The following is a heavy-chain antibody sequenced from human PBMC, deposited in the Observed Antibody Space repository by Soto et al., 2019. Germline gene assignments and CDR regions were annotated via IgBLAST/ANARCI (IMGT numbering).Heavy chain of an antibody. CDR3: ARDYYDILTGYPSPVRF. Sequence: GASVKVSCKASGGTFSSYTISWVRQAPGQGLEWMGRIIPILGIANYAQKFQGRVTITADKSTSTAYMELSSLRSEDTAVYYCARDYYDILTGYPSPVRFWGQGTMVTVSS. CDR2: IIPILGIA. V-gene: IGHV1-69*04. J-gene: IGHJ3*01. D-gene: IGHD3-9*01. CDR1: GGTFSSYT.